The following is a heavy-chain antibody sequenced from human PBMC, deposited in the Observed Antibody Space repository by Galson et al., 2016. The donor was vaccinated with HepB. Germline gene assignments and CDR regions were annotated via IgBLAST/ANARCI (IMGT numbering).Heavy chain of an antibody. J-gene: IGHJ3*02. CDR3: ARATHTITYYYDSSGYKVDAFDI. CDR1: GFTFSSYS. D-gene: IGHD3-22*01. CDR2: ISSSSSYI. V-gene: IGHV3-21*01. Sequence: SLRLSCAASGFTFSSYSMNWVRQAPGKGLEWVSSISSSSSYIYYADSVKGRFTISRDNAKNSLYLQRNSLRAEDTAVYYCARATHTITYYYDSSGYKVDAFDIWGQGTMVTVSS.